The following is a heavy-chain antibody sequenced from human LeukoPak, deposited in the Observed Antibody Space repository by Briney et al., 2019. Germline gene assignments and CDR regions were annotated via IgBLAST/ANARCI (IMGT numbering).Heavy chain of an antibody. J-gene: IGHJ4*02. CDR2: GTHDGVT. CDR1: GGSLSGNY. CDR3: ASAFSRRRDS. Sequence: SETLSLTCAVHGGSLSGNYWSWIRQPPGKGLQWIGQGTHDGVTTYNPSLKSRVTISVDTPRNQVSLKVTSLTAADTAVYYCASAFSRRRDSWGQGTLVTVSS. V-gene: IGHV4-34*01.